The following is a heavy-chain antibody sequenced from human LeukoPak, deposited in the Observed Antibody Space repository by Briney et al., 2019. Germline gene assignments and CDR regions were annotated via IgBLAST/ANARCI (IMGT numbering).Heavy chain of an antibody. Sequence: SETLSLTCTVSGGSISSYYWSWIRQPPGKGLEWIGYIYYSGSTNYNPSLKSQVTISVDTSKNQFSLKLSSVTAADTAVYYCARDNWNYGSSMDVWGQGTTVTVSS. CDR1: GGSISSYY. CDR2: IYYSGST. V-gene: IGHV4-59*01. D-gene: IGHD1-7*01. J-gene: IGHJ6*02. CDR3: ARDNWNYGSSMDV.